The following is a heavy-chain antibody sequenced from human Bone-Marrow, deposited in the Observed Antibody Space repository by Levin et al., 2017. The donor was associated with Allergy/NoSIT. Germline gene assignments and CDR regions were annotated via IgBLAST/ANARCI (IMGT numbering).Heavy chain of an antibody. Sequence: ASETLSLTCTVSGGSISGYYWSWIRQPPGKGLEWIGYIYYSGTTNYNPSLKSRVTISVDRSKNEFSLKLNSVTAADMAVYYCAKHGDGFEYWGRGTLVIVSS. CDR3: AKHGDGFEY. J-gene: IGHJ4*02. D-gene: IGHD3-10*01. CDR1: GGSISGYY. CDR2: IYYSGTT. V-gene: IGHV4-59*03.